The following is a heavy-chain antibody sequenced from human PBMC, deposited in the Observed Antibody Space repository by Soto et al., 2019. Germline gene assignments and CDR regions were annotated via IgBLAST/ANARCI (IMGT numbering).Heavy chain of an antibody. Sequence: PGGSLRLSCAASGFTVSSNYMSWVRQAPGKGLEWVSVIYSGGSTYYADSVKGRFTISRHNPKNTLYLQMNSLRAADTAVYYCAGAYCGGDCYSTREYYYYGMDVWGQGTTVTVSS. CDR3: AGAYCGGDCYSTREYYYYGMDV. V-gene: IGHV3-53*04. D-gene: IGHD2-21*02. J-gene: IGHJ6*02. CDR2: IYSGGST. CDR1: GFTVSSNY.